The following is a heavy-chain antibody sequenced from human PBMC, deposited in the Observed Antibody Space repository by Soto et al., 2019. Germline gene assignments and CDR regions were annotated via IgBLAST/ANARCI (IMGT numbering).Heavy chain of an antibody. CDR1: GGTFSSYA. D-gene: IGHD6-6*01. Sequence: QVQLVQSGAEVKKPGSSVKVSCKASGGTFSSYAISWVRQAPGQGLEWMGGIIPMFGTADYAQRFQGRVTMTAXXXTXXAYMELSSLRSEDTAVYYCARHSSSTNYYYYGMDVWGQGTTVTVSS. CDR3: ARHSSSTNYYYYGMDV. J-gene: IGHJ6*02. CDR2: IIPMFGTA. V-gene: IGHV1-69*12.